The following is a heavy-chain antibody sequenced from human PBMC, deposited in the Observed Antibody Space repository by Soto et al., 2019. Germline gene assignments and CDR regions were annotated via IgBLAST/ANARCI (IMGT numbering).Heavy chain of an antibody. Sequence: SETLSLTCTVSGGSISSYYWSWIRQPPGKGLEWIGYIYYSGSTNYNPSLKSRVTISVDTSKNQFSLKLSSVTAADTAVYYCARVAYCGGDCSRSYYYYMDVWGKGTTVTVSS. CDR1: GGSISSYY. V-gene: IGHV4-59*01. D-gene: IGHD2-21*01. CDR2: IYYSGST. J-gene: IGHJ6*03. CDR3: ARVAYCGGDCSRSYYYYMDV.